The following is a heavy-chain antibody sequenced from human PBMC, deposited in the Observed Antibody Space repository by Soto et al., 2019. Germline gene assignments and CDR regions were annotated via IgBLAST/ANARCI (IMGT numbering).Heavy chain of an antibody. J-gene: IGHJ4*02. V-gene: IGHV3-23*01. D-gene: IGHD2-8*01. CDR3: VKDPGLMVYAMGFDY. CDR1: GFTFSSYA. Sequence: GGSLRLSCAASGFTFSSYAMSWVRQAPGKGLEWVSAISGSGGSTYYADSVKGRFTISRDNSKNTLYLQMNSLRAEDTAVYYCVKDPGLMVYAMGFDYWGQGTLVTVSS. CDR2: ISGSGGST.